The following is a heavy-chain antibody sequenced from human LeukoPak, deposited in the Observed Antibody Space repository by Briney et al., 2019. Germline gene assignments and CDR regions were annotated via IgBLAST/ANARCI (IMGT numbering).Heavy chain of an antibody. V-gene: IGHV1-18*01. Sequence: ASVKVSCKASGYTFTSYGISWVRQAPGQGLEWMGWISAYNGNTNYAQKLQGRVTMTTDTSTSTAYMELRSLRSDDTAVYYCASLVEYYDILTGYSSYYFDYWGQGTLVTVSS. CDR3: ASLVEYYDILTGYSSYYFDY. CDR1: GYTFTSYG. D-gene: IGHD3-9*01. J-gene: IGHJ4*02. CDR2: ISAYNGNT.